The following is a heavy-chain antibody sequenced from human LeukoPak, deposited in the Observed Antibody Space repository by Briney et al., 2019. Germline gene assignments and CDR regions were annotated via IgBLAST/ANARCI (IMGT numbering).Heavy chain of an antibody. CDR2: INSDGSST. J-gene: IGHJ4*02. CDR1: GFTFSSYW. CDR3: AREPPYYYDSSGYYY. Sequence: PGGSLRLSCAASGFTFSSYWMHWVRQAPGKGLVWVSRINSDGSSTSYADSVKGRFTISRDNAKNTLYLQRNSLRAEDTAVYYCAREPPYYYDSSGYYYWGQGTLVTVSS. D-gene: IGHD3-22*01. V-gene: IGHV3-74*01.